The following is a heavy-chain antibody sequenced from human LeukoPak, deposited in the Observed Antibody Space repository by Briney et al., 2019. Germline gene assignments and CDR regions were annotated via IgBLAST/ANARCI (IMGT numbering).Heavy chain of an antibody. Sequence: SVKVSCKASGGTFSSYAISWVRQTPGQGLEWMGRIIPIFGTANYAQKFQGRVTITTDESTSTAYMELSSLRSEDTAVYYCARDPSSSWSYNWFDPWGQGTLVTVSS. V-gene: IGHV1-69*05. CDR1: GGTFSSYA. CDR2: IIPIFGTA. J-gene: IGHJ5*02. CDR3: ARDPSSSWSYNWFDP. D-gene: IGHD6-13*01.